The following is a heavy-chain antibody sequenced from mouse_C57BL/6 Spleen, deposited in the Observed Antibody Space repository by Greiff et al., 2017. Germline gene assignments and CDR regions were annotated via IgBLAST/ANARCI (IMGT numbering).Heavy chain of an antibody. Sequence: QVQLQQPGAELVMPGASVKLSCKASGYTFTSYWMHWVKQRPGQGLEWIGEIDPSDSYTNYNQKFKGKSTLTVDKSSSTAYMQLSSLTSEDSAVYYCARGEDYDGYRFAYWGQGTLVTVSA. CDR1: GYTFTSYW. D-gene: IGHD2-3*01. CDR3: ARGEDYDGYRFAY. CDR2: IDPSDSYT. J-gene: IGHJ3*01. V-gene: IGHV1-69*01.